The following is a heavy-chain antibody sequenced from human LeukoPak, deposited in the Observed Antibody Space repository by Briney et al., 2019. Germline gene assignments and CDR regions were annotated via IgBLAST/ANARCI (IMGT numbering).Heavy chain of an antibody. CDR3: ARDSYDILTGYSRFDP. V-gene: IGHV4-31*03. D-gene: IGHD3-9*01. CDR1: GGFIRSGGYY. CDR2: IYYSGST. Sequence: SQTLSLTCTVSGGFIRSGGYYWSWIRQPPGKGLEWIGYIYYSGSTYYNLSLKSRVTISVDTSKNQFSLKLSSVTAADTAVYYCARDSYDILTGYSRFDPWGQGTLVTVSS. J-gene: IGHJ5*02.